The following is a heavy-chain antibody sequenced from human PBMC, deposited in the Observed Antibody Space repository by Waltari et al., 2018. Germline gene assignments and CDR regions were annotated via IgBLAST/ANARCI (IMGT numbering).Heavy chain of an antibody. V-gene: IGHV1-69*01. CDR3: ASGAGYCSSSNCPHDAFNV. D-gene: IGHD2-2*01. CDR1: GGTFSIHA. J-gene: IGHJ3*01. CDR2: VIPMFGTV. Sequence: QVQLMQSGAEVKKPGSSVKVSCKASGGTFSIHAISWVRRAPGQGLEWLGGVIPMFGTVKYAQRFQGRVTITAAESTSTIYMELHTLRSEDTAVYYCASGAGYCSSSNCPHDAFNVWGQGTMVTVSS.